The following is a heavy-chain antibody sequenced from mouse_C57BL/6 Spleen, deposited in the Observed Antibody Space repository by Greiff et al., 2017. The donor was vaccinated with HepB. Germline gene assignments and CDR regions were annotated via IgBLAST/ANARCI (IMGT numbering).Heavy chain of an antibody. CDR3: ARCYYGSSYYFDY. Sequence: EVKLVESGGDLVKPGGSLKLSCAASGFTFSSYGMSWVRQTPDKRLEWVATISSGGSYTYYPDSVKGRFIISRDNAKNTLYLQMSSLKSEDTAMYYCARCYYGSSYYFDYWGQGTTLTVSS. D-gene: IGHD1-1*01. J-gene: IGHJ2*01. CDR1: GFTFSSYG. V-gene: IGHV5-6*01. CDR2: ISSGGSYT.